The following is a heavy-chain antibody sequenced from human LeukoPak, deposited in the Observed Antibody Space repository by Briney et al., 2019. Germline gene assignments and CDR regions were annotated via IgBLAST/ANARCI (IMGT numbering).Heavy chain of an antibody. D-gene: IGHD3-16*01. V-gene: IGHV3-30*18. CDR2: ISYDGSNR. CDR1: GFTFSSYG. Sequence: GRSLRLSCAASGFTFSSYGMHWVRQAPGKGLEWVAVISYDGSNRYFADSVKGRLTISRDNSKNTLYLQMNSLRAEDTAVYYCAKDWGLAGNDAFDIWGQGTKVTVSS. J-gene: IGHJ3*02. CDR3: AKDWGLAGNDAFDI.